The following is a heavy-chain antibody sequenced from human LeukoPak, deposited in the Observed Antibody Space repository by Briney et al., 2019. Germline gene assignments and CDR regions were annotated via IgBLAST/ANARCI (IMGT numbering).Heavy chain of an antibody. Sequence: ASVKVSCKASGYTFTSYYMHWVRQAPGQGLEWMGIINPSGGSTSYAQKFQGRVTMTRDTSISTAYMELSRLRSDDTAVYYCARVLRQYQLLLGYWGQGTLVTVSS. CDR1: GYTFTSYY. CDR3: ARVLRQYQLLLGY. CDR2: INPSGGST. D-gene: IGHD2-2*01. V-gene: IGHV1-46*01. J-gene: IGHJ4*02.